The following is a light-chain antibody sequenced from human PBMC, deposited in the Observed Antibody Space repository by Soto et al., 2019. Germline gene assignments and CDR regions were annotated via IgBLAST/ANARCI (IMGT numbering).Light chain of an antibody. CDR3: QQYDSSPWT. Sequence: EIVMTQSPATLSVSPGERATLSCRASQSVNSNLAWYRQKPGQAPRLLISDASTRATGVPARFSGSGSGTEFTLTISSLQSEDFAVYYCQQYDSSPWTFGQGTKVEIK. CDR2: DAS. CDR1: QSVNSN. J-gene: IGKJ1*01. V-gene: IGKV3-15*01.